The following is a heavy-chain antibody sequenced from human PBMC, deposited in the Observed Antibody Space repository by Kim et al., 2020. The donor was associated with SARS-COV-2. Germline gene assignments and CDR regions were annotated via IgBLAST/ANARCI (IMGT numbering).Heavy chain of an antibody. J-gene: IGHJ6*02. V-gene: IGHV4-39*01. CDR3: ARQVINYDFWSGYYQGPIGV. Sequence: SETLSLTCTVSGGSISSSSYYWGWNRQPPGKGLEWIGSIYYSGRNYYNPSLKSRVTISVDTSKNQFSLKLSPVTAADTAVYYCARQVINYDFWSGYYQGPIGVWGQGTTVTVSS. CDR2: IYYSGRN. CDR1: GGSISSSSYY. D-gene: IGHD3-3*01.